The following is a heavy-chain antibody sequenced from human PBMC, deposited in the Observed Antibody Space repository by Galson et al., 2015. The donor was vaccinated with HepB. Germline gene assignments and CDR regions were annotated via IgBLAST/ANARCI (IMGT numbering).Heavy chain of an antibody. V-gene: IGHV3-23*01. Sequence: SLRLSCAASGFTFSSYAMSWVRQAPGKGLEWVSAISGSGGSTYYADSVKGRFTISRDNSKNTLYLQMNSLRAEDTAVYYCAKLDGVGGIAVAGDFDYWGQGTLVTVSS. D-gene: IGHD6-19*01. CDR3: AKLDGVGGIAVAGDFDY. CDR2: ISGSGGST. CDR1: GFTFSSYA. J-gene: IGHJ4*02.